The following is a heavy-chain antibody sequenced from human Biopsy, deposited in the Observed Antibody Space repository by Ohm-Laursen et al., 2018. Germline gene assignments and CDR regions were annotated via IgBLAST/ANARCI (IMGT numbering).Heavy chain of an antibody. CDR2: ISYTGYT. Sequence: GTLSLTCTVSGGSFTGHYWSWIRQPPGMGLEWVGHISYTGYTSYNASLKSRVTISVDTSRNHFSLRLSSLTAADTAVYYCARGSNDFGGLYFPRWGQGTLLTVSS. CDR3: ARGSNDFGGLYFPR. D-gene: IGHD4-23*01. V-gene: IGHV4-59*11. J-gene: IGHJ4*02. CDR1: GGSFTGHY.